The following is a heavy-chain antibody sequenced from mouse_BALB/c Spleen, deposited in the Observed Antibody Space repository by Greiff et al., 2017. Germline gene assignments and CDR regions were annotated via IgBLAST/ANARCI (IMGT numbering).Heavy chain of an antibody. V-gene: IGHV1-4*02. Sequence: QVQLQQPGAELVKPGASVKLSCKASGYTFTSYWMHWVKQRPGQGLEWIGYINPSSGYTEYNQKFKDKTTLTADKSSSTAYMQLSSLTSEDSAVYYCARRLRGAMDYWGQGTSVTVSS. CDR3: ARRLRGAMDY. J-gene: IGHJ4*01. D-gene: IGHD1-1*01. CDR1: GYTFTSYW. CDR2: INPSSGYT.